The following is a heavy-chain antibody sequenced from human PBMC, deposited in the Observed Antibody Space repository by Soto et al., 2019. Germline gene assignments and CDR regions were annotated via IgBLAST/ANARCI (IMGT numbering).Heavy chain of an antibody. CDR2: ISSGSSTL. CDR3: ARDGLAYCGGDCYSSYYGMDV. CDR1: GFTFRNYA. V-gene: IGHV3-48*01. Sequence: PGGSLRLSCAASGFTFRNYAMAWVRQAPGKGLEWVAYISSGSSTLSYADSVKGRFTVSRDNAENTLYLQMNSLRAEDTAVYYCARDGLAYCGGDCYSSYYGMDVWGQGTTVTVSS. D-gene: IGHD2-21*02. J-gene: IGHJ6*02.